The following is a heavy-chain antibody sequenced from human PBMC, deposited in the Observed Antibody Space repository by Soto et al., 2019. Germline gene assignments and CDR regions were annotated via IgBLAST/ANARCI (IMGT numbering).Heavy chain of an antibody. J-gene: IGHJ4*02. CDR1: GFTFTDYA. D-gene: IGHD1-26*01. V-gene: IGHV3-23*01. CDR3: ASGWDLYFSY. CDR2: ISGSGGST. Sequence: PGGSLRLSCAASGFTFTDYAISWVRQAPGKGLEWVSTISGSGGSTYYTDSVKGRFTISRDSSKNTLYLQMNGLRAEDTAVYYCASGWDLYFSYWGQGTLVTVSS.